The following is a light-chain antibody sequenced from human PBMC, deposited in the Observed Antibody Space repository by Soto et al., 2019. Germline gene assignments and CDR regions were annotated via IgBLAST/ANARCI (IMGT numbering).Light chain of an antibody. CDR3: QQDNYLPPT. CDR2: GAS. CDR1: QSVSSN. Sequence: EIVMTQSPATLSVSPGERATLSCRASQSVSSNLVWYQQKRGQAPRLLIYGASTRATGIPARFSGSGSGTEVTLTIQRLQSGNFSVYFWQQDNYLPPTFGQGTKLEIK. J-gene: IGKJ2*01. V-gene: IGKV3-15*01.